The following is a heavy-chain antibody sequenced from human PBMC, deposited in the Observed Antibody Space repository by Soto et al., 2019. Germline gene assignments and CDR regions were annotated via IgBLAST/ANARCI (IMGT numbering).Heavy chain of an antibody. CDR2: ISRSGGST. D-gene: IGHD6-19*01. J-gene: IGHJ4*02. CDR1: GVTFSTYA. Sequence: EVQLLESGGGLVQPGGSLRLSCAASGVTFSTYAMSWVRQAPGKGLEWVSAISRSGGSTYYADSVKGRFTVSRDNPENMLNLQMNSLRAEDTAVYFFAKGSAGTYYFDSWGQGTLVTVSS. V-gene: IGHV3-23*01. CDR3: AKGSAGTYYFDS.